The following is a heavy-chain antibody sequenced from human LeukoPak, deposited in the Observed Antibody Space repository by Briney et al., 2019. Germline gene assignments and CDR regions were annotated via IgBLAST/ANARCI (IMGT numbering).Heavy chain of an antibody. CDR1: GFTFSSYW. Sequence: GGSLRLSCAASGFTFSSYWMTWVRQAPGRGLEWVANIKRDGSDTHYLDSLEGRFTISRDNAKSSLSLQMNSLRAEDTAVYYCARDSSYCSGGVCFDVFDIWGQGTMVVVSS. CDR2: IKRDGSDT. V-gene: IGHV3-7*01. J-gene: IGHJ3*02. CDR3: ARDSSYCSGGVCFDVFDI. D-gene: IGHD2-8*02.